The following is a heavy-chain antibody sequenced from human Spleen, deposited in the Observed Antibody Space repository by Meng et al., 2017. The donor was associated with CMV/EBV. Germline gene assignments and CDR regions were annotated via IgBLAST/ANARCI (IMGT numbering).Heavy chain of an antibody. J-gene: IGHJ6*02. Sequence: ASVKVSCKASGYTFTGYYMHWVRQAPGQGLEWMGWINPNSGGTNYAQKFQGRVTMTRDTSISTAYMELSRLRSDDTAVYYCARVHYYDSSGYYPGYYYYYGMDVWGQGTTVTVS. D-gene: IGHD3-22*01. CDR3: ARVHYYDSSGYYPGYYYYYGMDV. V-gene: IGHV1-2*02. CDR1: GYTFTGYY. CDR2: INPNSGGT.